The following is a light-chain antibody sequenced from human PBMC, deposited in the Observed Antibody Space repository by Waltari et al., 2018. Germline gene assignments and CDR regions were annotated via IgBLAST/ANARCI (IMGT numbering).Light chain of an antibody. CDR3: QQYYTSPYT. CDR1: QSVFYSANNKKY. V-gene: IGKV4-1*01. CDR2: LAS. Sequence: DIVMTQSPDSLAVSLCERATINCKSRQSVFYSANNKKYLAWYPQKPGQPPTLLIYLASTRECGVPDRFSGSGSGTDFTLSISSLQAEDVAVYYCQQYYTSPYTFGQGTKLEIK. J-gene: IGKJ2*01.